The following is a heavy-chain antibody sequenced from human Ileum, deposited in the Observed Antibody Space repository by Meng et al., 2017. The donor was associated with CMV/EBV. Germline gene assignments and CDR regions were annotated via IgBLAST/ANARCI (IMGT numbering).Heavy chain of an antibody. Sequence: VQVVGAGGGLVQLGGSLITSCAVSGFTFRSYWMSWVRQAPGKGLEWVANINQDVSHKVYVDSVKGRFTISRDNAKNSLYLQMNGLRAEDTAVYYCARHYTSGWSIDYWGQGALVTVSS. V-gene: IGHV3-7*04. CDR2: INQDVSHK. CDR3: ARHYTSGWSIDY. CDR1: GFTFRSYW. D-gene: IGHD6-19*01. J-gene: IGHJ4*02.